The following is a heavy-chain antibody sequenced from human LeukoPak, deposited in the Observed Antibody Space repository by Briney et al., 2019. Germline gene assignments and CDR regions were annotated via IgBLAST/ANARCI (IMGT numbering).Heavy chain of an antibody. V-gene: IGHV1-24*01. CDR3: ATAYYYDSSPWFDP. CDR1: GYTLTELS. CDR2: FDPEDGET. D-gene: IGHD3-22*01. Sequence: ASVKVSCKVSGYTLTELSMHWVRQAPGKGLEWMGGFDPEDGETIYAQKFQGRVTMTEDTSTDTAYMELSSLRSEDTAVYYCATAYYYDSSPWFDPWGQGTLVTVSS. J-gene: IGHJ5*02.